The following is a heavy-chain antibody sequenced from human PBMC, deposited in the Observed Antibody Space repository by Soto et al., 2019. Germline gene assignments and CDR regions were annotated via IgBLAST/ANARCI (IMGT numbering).Heavy chain of an antibody. V-gene: IGHV3-23*01. Sequence: GGFLRLSCAASGFTFISYALSWVRQAPGKRLEWVSAISGSGGSTYYADSVKGRFTISRDNSKNTLYLQMNSLRVEDAAVYYCAKDCMITFGGVRYNWFDPWGQGTLVTAPQ. J-gene: IGHJ5*02. CDR1: GFTFISYA. CDR2: ISGSGGST. D-gene: IGHD3-16*01. CDR3: AKDCMITFGGVRYNWFDP.